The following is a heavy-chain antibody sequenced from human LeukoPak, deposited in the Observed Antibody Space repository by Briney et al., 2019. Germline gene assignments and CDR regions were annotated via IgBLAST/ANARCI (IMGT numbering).Heavy chain of an antibody. CDR2: IDPNSGGA. CDR3: AREIWSGSYYNHDAFDI. J-gene: IGHJ3*02. Sequence: ASVKVSCKASGYTFTGYSIYWVRQAPGQGLEWLGRIDPNSGGADYAQKFQGWVTMTRDTSISTAYMELSRLRSDDTAVYYCAREIWSGSYYNHDAFDIWGQGTMVTVSS. D-gene: IGHD3-10*01. CDR1: GYTFTGYS. V-gene: IGHV1-2*04.